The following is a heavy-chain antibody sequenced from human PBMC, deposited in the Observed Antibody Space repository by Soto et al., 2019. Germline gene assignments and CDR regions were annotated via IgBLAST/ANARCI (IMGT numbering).Heavy chain of an antibody. CDR2: INAGNGNT. V-gene: IGHV1-3*01. Sequence: APVKVSCKAAGDSFTSYAMHWGRQAHGQRLEWMGWINAGNGNTKYSQKFQGRVTVTRDTSASTAYMELSSLRSEDTAVYYCARDDYKVFYYYGMDVWGQGTTVTVSS. CDR1: GDSFTSYA. D-gene: IGHD5-12*01. J-gene: IGHJ6*02. CDR3: ARDDYKVFYYYGMDV.